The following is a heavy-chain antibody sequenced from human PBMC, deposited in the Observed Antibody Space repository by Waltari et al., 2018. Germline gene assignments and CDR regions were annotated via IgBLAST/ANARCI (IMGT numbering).Heavy chain of an antibody. V-gene: IGHV4-59*12. CDR2: IHYTGST. D-gene: IGHD3-16*01. CDR1: GGSIRSSY. J-gene: IGHJ4*02. Sequence: QVQLQESGPGLVKPSETLSLNCTVSGGSIRSSYWCWIRQSPGKGLEWIGCIHYTGSTNYNPSLKSRLTISLDTSKDQFSLKLSSVTAADTAMYYCARNLGFGGLIGPFEHWGQGTLVTVSS. CDR3: ARNLGFGGLIGPFEH.